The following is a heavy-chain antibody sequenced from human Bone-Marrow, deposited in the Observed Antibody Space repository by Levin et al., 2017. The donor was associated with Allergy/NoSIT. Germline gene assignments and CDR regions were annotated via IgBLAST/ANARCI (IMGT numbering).Heavy chain of an antibody. Sequence: GESLKISCQAFGYTFTDYYIHWLRQAPGQGLEWMGWINPTGGYTNYAQTFQGRVTMTRDPSISTAYMELSNLRSDDTAVYYCAKVRRPAAQDGFDIWGPGTMVTVSS. J-gene: IGHJ3*02. CDR2: INPTGGYT. D-gene: IGHD2-2*01. CDR3: AKVRRPAAQDGFDI. CDR1: GYTFTDYY. V-gene: IGHV1-2*02.